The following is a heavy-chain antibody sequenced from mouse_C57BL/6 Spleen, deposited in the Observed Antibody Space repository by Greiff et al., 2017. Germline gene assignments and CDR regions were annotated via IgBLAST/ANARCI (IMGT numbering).Heavy chain of an antibody. D-gene: IGHD2-4*01. CDR1: GYSITSGYY. CDR3: ASLITKWDYYAMDY. Sequence: EVKLQESGPGLVKPSQSLSLTCSVTGYSITSGYYWNWIRQFPGNKLEWMGYISYDGSNNYNPSLKNRISITRDTSKNQFFLKLNSVTTEDTATYYCASLITKWDYYAMDYWGQGTSVTVSS. CDR2: ISYDGSN. V-gene: IGHV3-6*01. J-gene: IGHJ4*01.